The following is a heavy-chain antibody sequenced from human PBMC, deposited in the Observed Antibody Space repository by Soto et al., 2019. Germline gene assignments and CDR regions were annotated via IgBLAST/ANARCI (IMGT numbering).Heavy chain of an antibody. V-gene: IGHV3-33*01. CDR1: GFTFSSYG. J-gene: IGHJ3*02. CDR2: IWYDGSNK. CDR3: ARWIPALRDAFDI. D-gene: IGHD2-2*01. Sequence: GGSLRLSCAASGFTFSSYGMHWVRQAPGKGLEWVAVIWYDGSNKYYADSVKGRFTTSRDNSENTLYLQMNSLRAEDTAVYYCARWIPALRDAFDIWGQGPMVTVSS.